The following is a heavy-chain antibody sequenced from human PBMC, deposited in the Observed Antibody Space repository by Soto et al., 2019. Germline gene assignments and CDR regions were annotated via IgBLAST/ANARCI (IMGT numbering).Heavy chain of an antibody. Sequence: QVQLVQSGAEVKKPGASVKVSCKASGYTFTSYGISWVRQAPGQGLEWMGWISAYNGNTNYAQKLQGRVTMTTDPSTSKDYMELRSLRSDDTAVYYCARDGQPIIVEYYFDYWGQGTLVTVSS. V-gene: IGHV1-18*01. CDR3: ARDGQPIIVEYYFDY. CDR1: GYTFTSYG. D-gene: IGHD3-22*01. CDR2: ISAYNGNT. J-gene: IGHJ4*02.